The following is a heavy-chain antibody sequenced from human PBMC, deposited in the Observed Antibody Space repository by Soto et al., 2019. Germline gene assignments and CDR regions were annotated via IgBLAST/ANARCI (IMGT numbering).Heavy chain of an antibody. V-gene: IGHV4-31*03. J-gene: IGHJ4*02. CDR2: IYYSGST. Sequence: NPSETLSLTCTVSGGSISSGGYYWSWIRQHPGKGLEWIGYIYYSGSTYYNPSLKSRVTISVDTSKNQFSLKLSSVTAADTAVCYCARFPKGGYSGYDYLSRGVYWGQGTLVTVSS. D-gene: IGHD5-12*01. CDR1: GGSISSGGYY. CDR3: ARFPKGGYSGYDYLSRGVY.